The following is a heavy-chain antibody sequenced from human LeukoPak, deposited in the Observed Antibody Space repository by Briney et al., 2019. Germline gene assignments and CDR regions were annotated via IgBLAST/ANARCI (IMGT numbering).Heavy chain of an antibody. V-gene: IGHV1-69*06. Sequence: SVKVSCKASGGTFSSYAISWVRQAPGQGLAWMGGIIPIFGTANYAQKFQGRATITADKSTSTAYMELSSLRSEDTAVYYCARVRPGENYDFWSGYYRRGVLDYWGQGTLVTVSS. CDR1: GGTFSSYA. D-gene: IGHD3-3*01. J-gene: IGHJ4*02. CDR2: IIPIFGTA. CDR3: ARVRPGENYDFWSGYYRRGVLDY.